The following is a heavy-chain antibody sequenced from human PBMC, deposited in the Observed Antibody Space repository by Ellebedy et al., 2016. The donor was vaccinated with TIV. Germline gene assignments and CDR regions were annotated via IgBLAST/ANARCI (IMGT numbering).Heavy chain of an antibody. CDR1: GYTFTGYY. CDR3: ARGTGTRLYYYYGMDV. Sequence: ASVKVSCKASGYTFTGYYIHWVRQAPGQGLEWMGWINPNSGGTNYAQKFQGWVTMTRDTSIITAYMELSRLRSDDTAVYYCARGTGTRLYYYYGMDVWGQGTTVTVSS. D-gene: IGHD1-7*01. V-gene: IGHV1-2*04. CDR2: INPNSGGT. J-gene: IGHJ6*02.